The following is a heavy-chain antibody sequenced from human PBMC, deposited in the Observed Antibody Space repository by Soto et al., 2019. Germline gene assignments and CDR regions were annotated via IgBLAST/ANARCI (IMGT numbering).Heavy chain of an antibody. V-gene: IGHV4-59*08. Sequence: SETLSLTCTVSGGSISSYYWSWIRQPPGKGLEWIGYIYYSGSTNYNPSLKSRVTISVDTSKNQFSLKLSSVTAADTAVYYCARQQGRYYGMDVWGQGTTVTVSS. CDR2: IYYSGST. D-gene: IGHD3-10*01. J-gene: IGHJ6*02. CDR3: ARQQGRYYGMDV. CDR1: GGSISSYY.